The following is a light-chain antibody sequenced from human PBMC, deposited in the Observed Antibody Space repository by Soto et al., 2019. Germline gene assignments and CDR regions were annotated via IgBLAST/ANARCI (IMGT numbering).Light chain of an antibody. V-gene: IGKV3-20*01. J-gene: IGKJ4*01. Sequence: ENVLTQSPDTLSLSPGEGATLTCRSSQSVRSDYLAWYQQKPGQAPRVLIYDASSRATGIPDRFSGSGSGTDFTLTVSRLEPEDFAVYYCQQYGNSPDTFGGGTKVDIK. CDR1: QSVRSDY. CDR3: QQYGNSPDT. CDR2: DAS.